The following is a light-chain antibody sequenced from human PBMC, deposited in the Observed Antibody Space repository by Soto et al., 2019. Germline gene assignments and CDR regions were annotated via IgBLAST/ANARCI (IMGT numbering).Light chain of an antibody. V-gene: IGKV3D-20*01. CDR2: DTS. CDR3: QQYGSSPT. Sequence: EIVLTQSPATLSLSPGERATLSCGASQSINSNYLAWYQQKPGRAPRLVIYDTSRRAPGIPDRLTGSGSGTDFTLTISRLEPEDSAIYYCQQYGSSPTFGQGTRLEIK. J-gene: IGKJ5*01. CDR1: QSINSNY.